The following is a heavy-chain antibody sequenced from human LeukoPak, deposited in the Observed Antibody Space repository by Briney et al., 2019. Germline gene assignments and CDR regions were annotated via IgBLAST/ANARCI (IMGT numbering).Heavy chain of an antibody. V-gene: IGHV3-23*01. CDR2: ISGSGGST. CDR3: ANGGNSITMIVEGYY. CDR1: GFTFSSYA. D-gene: IGHD3-22*01. Sequence: HTGGSLRLSCAASGFTFSSYAMSWVRQAPGKGLEWVSAISGSGGSTYYADSVKGRFTISRDNSKNTLYLQMNSLRAEDTAVYYCANGGNSITMIVEGYYWGQGTLVTVSS. J-gene: IGHJ4*02.